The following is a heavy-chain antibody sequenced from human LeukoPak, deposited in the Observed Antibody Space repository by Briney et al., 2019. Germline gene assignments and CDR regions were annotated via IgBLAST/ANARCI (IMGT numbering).Heavy chain of an antibody. Sequence: SETLSLTCTVSGGSISGSSYYWGWIRQPPGKGLEWIGTIYQSGATHYNPSLTSRVTMSVDTSRNHFSLKLNSVTAADTAVYYCARQVGSYYWFEPGGQGILATVSS. CDR1: GGSISGSSYY. J-gene: IGHJ5*02. D-gene: IGHD1-26*01. V-gene: IGHV4-39*01. CDR3: ARQVGSYYWFEP. CDR2: IYQSGAT.